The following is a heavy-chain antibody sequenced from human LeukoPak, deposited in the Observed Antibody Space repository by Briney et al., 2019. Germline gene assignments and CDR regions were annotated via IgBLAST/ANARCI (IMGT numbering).Heavy chain of an antibody. V-gene: IGHV3-21*01. CDR3: ARDYTTTLTTATNFDY. CDR2: ISSSSIYI. D-gene: IGHD4-17*01. J-gene: IGHJ4*02. CDR1: GFTFSSYS. Sequence: KAGGSLRLSCAVSGFTFSSYSMNWVRQAPGKGLEWVSSISSSSIYIFYADSMKGRFTISRDNTKNSLYLQMNSLRAEDTAIYYCARDYTTTLTTATNFDYWGQGTLVTVSS.